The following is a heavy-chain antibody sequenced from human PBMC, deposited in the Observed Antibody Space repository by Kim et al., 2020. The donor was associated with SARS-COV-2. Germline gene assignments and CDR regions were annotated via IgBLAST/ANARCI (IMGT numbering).Heavy chain of an antibody. CDR1: GGTFSSYA. J-gene: IGHJ6*02. CDR3: ARSMVRGVTYYYYYGMDV. V-gene: IGHV1-69*04. CDR2: IIPILGIA. D-gene: IGHD3-10*01. Sequence: SVKVSCKASGGTFSSYAISWVRQAPGQGLEWMGRIIPILGIANYAQKFQGRVTITADKSTSTAYMELSSLRSEDTAVYYCARSMVRGVTYYYYYGMDVWGQGTTVTVSS.